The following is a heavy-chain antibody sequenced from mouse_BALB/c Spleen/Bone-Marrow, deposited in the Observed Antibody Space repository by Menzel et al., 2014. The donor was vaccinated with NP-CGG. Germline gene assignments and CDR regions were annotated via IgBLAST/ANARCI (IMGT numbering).Heavy chain of an antibody. CDR3: VLYGSRSDVAY. Sequence: HHPVAELQKPEASANQSCKPSGYTFTSYWMHWLKQRPGQGLEWIGEIDPSDNYTTYNQKFTGKATLTVDKSSSTAYMQLSSLTSEDSAVYFCVLYGSRSDVAYWGQGTLVSASA. CDR1: GYTFTSYW. CDR2: IDPSDNYT. D-gene: IGHD1-1*01. V-gene: IGHV1-69*02. J-gene: IGHJ3*01.